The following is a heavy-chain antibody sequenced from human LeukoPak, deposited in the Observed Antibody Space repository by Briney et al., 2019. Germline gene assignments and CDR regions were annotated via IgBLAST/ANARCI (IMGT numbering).Heavy chain of an antibody. CDR1: GFTFSSYW. Sequence: PGGSLRLSCAASGFTFSSYWMSWVRQAPGKGLEWVANIKQDGSEKYYVDSVKGRFTISRDNAKNSLYLQMNSLRAEDTAVYYCARDGYYDILTGVYYYYMDVWGKGTTVTISS. CDR3: ARDGYYDILTGVYYYYMDV. CDR2: IKQDGSEK. J-gene: IGHJ6*03. D-gene: IGHD3-9*01. V-gene: IGHV3-7*01.